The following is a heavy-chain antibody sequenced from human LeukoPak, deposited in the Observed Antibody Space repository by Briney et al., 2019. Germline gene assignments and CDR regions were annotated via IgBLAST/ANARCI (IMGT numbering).Heavy chain of an antibody. D-gene: IGHD3-3*01. CDR1: GGSISSYY. V-gene: IGHV4-59*01. J-gene: IGHJ6*03. CDR3: ARESSDFWSGYAYYYYYYMDV. CDR2: IYYSGST. Sequence: PSETLSLTCTVSGGSISSYYWSWIRQPPGKGLEWIGYIYYSGSTNYNPSLKSRVTISVDTSKNQFSLKLSSVTAADTAVYYCARESSDFWSGYAYYYYYYMDVWGKGTTVTVSS.